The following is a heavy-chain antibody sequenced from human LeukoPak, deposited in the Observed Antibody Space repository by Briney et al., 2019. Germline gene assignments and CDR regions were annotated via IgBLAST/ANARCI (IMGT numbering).Heavy chain of an antibody. J-gene: IGHJ4*02. CDR1: GYTFTTYW. D-gene: IGHD6-13*01. V-gene: IGHV5-51*01. Sequence: EESLKISCKGSGYTFTTYWIGWVRQMPGKGLEWMGIIYPGDSDPRYSPSFQGQVTISADKSISTAYLQWSSLKASDSAMYYCVRHGLGSSWFGFDYWGQGTLVTVSS. CDR3: VRHGLGSSWFGFDY. CDR2: IYPGDSDP.